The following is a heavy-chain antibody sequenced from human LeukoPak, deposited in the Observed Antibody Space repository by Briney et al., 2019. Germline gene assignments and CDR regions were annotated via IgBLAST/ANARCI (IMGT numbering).Heavy chain of an antibody. V-gene: IGHV4-38-2*02. J-gene: IGHJ4*02. Sequence: SETLSLTCTVSGYSISSGYYWGWIRQPPGKGLEWIGSIYHSGSTYYNPSLKSRVTISVDTSKNQFSLKLSSVTAADTAVYYCAISGSYDYFDYWGQGTLVTVSS. CDR1: GYSISSGYY. CDR3: AISGSYDYFDY. CDR2: IYHSGST. D-gene: IGHD1-26*01.